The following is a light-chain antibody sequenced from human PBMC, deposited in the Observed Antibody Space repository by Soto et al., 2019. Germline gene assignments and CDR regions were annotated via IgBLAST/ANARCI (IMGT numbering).Light chain of an antibody. CDR1: SSDIGRYNY. CDR3: SSYTSSTTLHV. CDR2: EVS. V-gene: IGLV2-14*01. J-gene: IGLJ1*01. Sequence: QSALTQPASVSGSPGQSITISCTGTSSDIGRYNYVSWCQQHPGKAPKLMIYEVSNRPSGVSNRFSGSKSGNTASLTISGLQAEDEADYYCSSYTSSTTLHVFGTGTQLTV.